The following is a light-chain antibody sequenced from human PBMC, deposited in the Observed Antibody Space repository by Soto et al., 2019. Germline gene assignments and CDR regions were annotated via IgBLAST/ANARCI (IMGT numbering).Light chain of an antibody. CDR2: VAS. V-gene: IGKV1-17*01. J-gene: IGKJ1*01. CDR1: QAIRND. Sequence: DIQMTQSPSSLSASVGDRVTITCRASQAIRNDVGWYQQKPGKDPKRLIYVASRLESGVPSRFSGSGFGTEFTLTLSGLQPEDFATYYCLQHNNYPCTFGQGTRVEIK. CDR3: LQHNNYPCT.